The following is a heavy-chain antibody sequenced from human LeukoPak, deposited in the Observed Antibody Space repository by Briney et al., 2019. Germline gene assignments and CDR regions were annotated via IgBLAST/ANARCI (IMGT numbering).Heavy chain of an antibody. CDR3: ASRHSVTTGYY. V-gene: IGHV4-39*01. CDR1: GGSISSSSYY. J-gene: IGHJ4*02. D-gene: IGHD4-17*01. Sequence: PSETLSLTCTVSGGSISSSSYYWGWIRQPPGKGREWIGGIYSSGSTYYNPSLKSRVTISVDKSRNKYSLKLSSVSAADTAVYYCASRHSVTTGYYWGQGTLVTVSS. CDR2: IYSSGST.